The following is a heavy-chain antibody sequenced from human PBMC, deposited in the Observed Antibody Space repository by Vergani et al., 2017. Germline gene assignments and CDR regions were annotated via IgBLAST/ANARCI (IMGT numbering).Heavy chain of an antibody. CDR3: ARGASGDYVSSFDY. Sequence: QVQLVESGGGVVQPGRSLRLSCAASGFTFSSYAMHWVRQAPGKGLEGVAVISYDGSNKYDADSVKGRFTISRDNSKNTLYLQMNSLRAEDTAVYYCARGASGDYVSSFDYWGQGTLVTVSS. V-gene: IGHV3-30-3*01. CDR2: ISYDGSNK. CDR1: GFTFSSYA. D-gene: IGHD4-17*01. J-gene: IGHJ4*02.